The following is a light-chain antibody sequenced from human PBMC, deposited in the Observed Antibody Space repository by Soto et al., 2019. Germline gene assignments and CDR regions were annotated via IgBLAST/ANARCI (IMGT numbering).Light chain of an antibody. CDR2: EVT. CDR3: ISFTSRHIYV. V-gene: IGLV2-14*01. J-gene: IGLJ1*01. CDR1: SSDVGGYNY. Sequence: QSALTQPASVSGSPGQSITISSTGTSSDVGGYNYVSWYQQHPGQAPKLIIYEVTNRPSGISNRFSGSKSGNTASLTISGLQTEDEADYYCISFTSRHIYVFGTGTKLTVL.